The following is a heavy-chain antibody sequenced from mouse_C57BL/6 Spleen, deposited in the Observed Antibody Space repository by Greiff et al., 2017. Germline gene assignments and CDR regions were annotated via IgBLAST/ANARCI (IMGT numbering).Heavy chain of an antibody. D-gene: IGHD1-1*01. CDR3: TTSTVEGFAY. J-gene: IGHJ3*01. Sequence: EVMLVESGEGLVKPGGSLKLSCAASGFTFSSYAMSWVRQTPEKRLAWVAYISSGGDYIYYADTVKGRFTITRDNTRNTLYLQMSSLKSEDTAMYYCTTSTVEGFAYWGQGTLVTVSA. CDR2: ISSGGDYI. CDR1: GFTFSSYA. V-gene: IGHV5-9-1*02.